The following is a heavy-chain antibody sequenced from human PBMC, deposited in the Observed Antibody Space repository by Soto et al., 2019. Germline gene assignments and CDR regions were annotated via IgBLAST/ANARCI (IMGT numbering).Heavy chain of an antibody. CDR1: GFTFSSYL. CDR2: INSDGRRT. V-gene: IGHV3-74*01. J-gene: IGHJ1*01. CDR3: ARGGTSVDGPS. Sequence: EVPLVESGGGLVQPGVSLRLACAASGFTFSSYLMHWVRQAPGKGLMWVSHINSDGRRTSSADSVKGRFTISRDNATNTVYLHMDSLRAEDTAVYYCARGGTSVDGPSCGPGSLVTFSS. D-gene: IGHD6-19*01.